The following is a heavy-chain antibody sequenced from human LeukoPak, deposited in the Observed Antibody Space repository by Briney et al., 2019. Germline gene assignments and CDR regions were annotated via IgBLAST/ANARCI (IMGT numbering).Heavy chain of an antibody. CDR1: GGSFSGYY. CDR3: ARVDYGDYSKDFDY. J-gene: IGHJ4*02. D-gene: IGHD4-17*01. V-gene: IGHV4-34*01. CDR2: INPSGST. Sequence: SETLSLTCAVYGGSFSGYYWSWIRQPPGRGLEWIGEINPSGSTNYNPSLKSRVTISVNTSKNQFSLKLSSVTAADTAVYYCARVDYGDYSKDFDYWAREPWSPSPQ.